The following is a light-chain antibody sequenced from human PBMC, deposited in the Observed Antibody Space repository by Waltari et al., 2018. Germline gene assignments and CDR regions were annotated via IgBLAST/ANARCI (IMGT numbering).Light chain of an antibody. V-gene: IGLV5-37*01. CDR3: MFWPSNVWV. J-gene: IGLJ3*02. CDR2: YNSDSEK. CDR1: SDINVGDFI. Sequence: QPVLTQPPSSCASPGASSRPTCPLPSDINVGDFIIAWSHHKPGSPPRFLLYYNSDSEKAQGSGVPSRFSGSKDASANAGILLISGLQSEDEADYYCMFWPSNVWVFGGGTKLTVL.